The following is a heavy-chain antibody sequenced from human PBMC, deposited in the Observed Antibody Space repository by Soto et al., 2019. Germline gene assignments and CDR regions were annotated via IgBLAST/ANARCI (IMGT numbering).Heavy chain of an antibody. D-gene: IGHD3-10*01. CDR1: GFTFSSYA. CDR3: ARVEGMVRGVLFDY. J-gene: IGHJ4*02. Sequence: QVQLVESGGGVVQPGRSLRLSCAASGFTFSSYAMHWVRQAPGKGLEWVAVISYDGSNKYYADSVKGRFTISRDNSKNTLYLQTNSLRAEDTALYYCARVEGMVRGVLFDYWGQGTLVTVSS. V-gene: IGHV3-30-3*01. CDR2: ISYDGSNK.